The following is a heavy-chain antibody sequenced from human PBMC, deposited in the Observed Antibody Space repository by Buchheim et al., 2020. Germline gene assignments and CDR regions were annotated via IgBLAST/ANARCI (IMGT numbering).Heavy chain of an antibody. V-gene: IGHV3-66*01. CDR1: GFTVSSNY. CDR3: ARDLYSYGWGRGGWFDP. J-gene: IGHJ5*02. Sequence: EVQLVESGGGLVQPGGSLRLSCAASGFTVSSNYMSWVRQAPGKGLEWVSVIYSGGSTYYADSVKGRFTISRDNSKNTLYLQMNSLRAEDTAVYYCARDLYSYGWGRGGWFDPWGQGTL. D-gene: IGHD5-18*01. CDR2: IYSGGST.